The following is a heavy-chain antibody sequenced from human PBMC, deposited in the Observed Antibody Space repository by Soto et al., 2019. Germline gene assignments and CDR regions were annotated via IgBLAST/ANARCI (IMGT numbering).Heavy chain of an antibody. CDR3: ADSGSSEDGYDYFGMDV. Sequence: GESLKISCKGSGYSFAGYWIAWVRQMPGKGLEWMGIIYPDNSDTRYSRSFQGQVTISADKSISTVYLQWSSLKASDTAMYYCADSGSSEDGYDYFGMDVWGQGTTVTVSS. CDR2: IYPDNSDT. V-gene: IGHV5-51*01. D-gene: IGHD6-6*01. J-gene: IGHJ6*02. CDR1: GYSFAGYW.